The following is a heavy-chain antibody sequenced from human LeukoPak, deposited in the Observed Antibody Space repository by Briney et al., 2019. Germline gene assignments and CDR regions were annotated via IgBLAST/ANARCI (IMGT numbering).Heavy chain of an antibody. V-gene: IGHV4-4*07. J-gene: IGHJ5*02. CDR3: ARGQGATVPQVGKNWFDP. CDR1: GGSIHSY. D-gene: IGHD1-26*01. CDR2: ISGSGTI. Sequence: PSETLSLTCTVSGGSIHSYWSWIRQPAGKGLEWIGRISGSGTITYNPALQSRLTISIDTSKNQFSLKLSSVTAADTAVYYCARGQGATVPQVGKNWFDPWGQGTRVIVSS.